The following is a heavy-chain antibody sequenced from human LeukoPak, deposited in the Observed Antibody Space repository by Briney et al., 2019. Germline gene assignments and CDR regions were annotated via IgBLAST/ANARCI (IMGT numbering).Heavy chain of an antibody. CDR1: GFRFNSYW. J-gene: IGHJ4*02. Sequence: PGGSLRLSCAASGFRFNSYWMHWVRQAPGKGLVWVSRINTDGSSITYVDSVKGRFTISRGNAQNTLYLQMNNLRADDTAVYYCGRSGYMYDSGDWGQGTLVTVSS. V-gene: IGHV3-74*03. CDR2: INTDGSSI. D-gene: IGHD3-22*01. CDR3: GRSGYMYDSGD.